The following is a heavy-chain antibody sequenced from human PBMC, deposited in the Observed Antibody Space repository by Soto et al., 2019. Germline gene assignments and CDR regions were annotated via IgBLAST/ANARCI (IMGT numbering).Heavy chain of an antibody. J-gene: IGHJ3*02. D-gene: IGHD3-22*01. CDR3: ARISAYDSSGFDAFDI. V-gene: IGHV3-33*01. Sequence: GSLRLSCAASGFTFSSYGMHWVRQAPGKGLEWVAVIWYDGSNKYYADSVKGRFTISRDNSKNTLYLQMNSLRAEDTAVYYCARISAYDSSGFDAFDIWGQGTMVTVSS. CDR1: GFTFSSYG. CDR2: IWYDGSNK.